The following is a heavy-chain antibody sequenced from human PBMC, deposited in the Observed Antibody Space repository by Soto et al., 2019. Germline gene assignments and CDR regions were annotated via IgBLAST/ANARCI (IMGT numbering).Heavy chain of an antibody. CDR1: GGSINSYY. Sequence: PSETLSLTCTVSGGSINSYYWSWIRQPAGKGLEWIGRIYTSGSTNYNPSLKSRVTMSVDTSKNQFSLKLNSVTAADTAVYYCARELMTYYDFWSGSNPAGMDVWGQGTTVTVSS. J-gene: IGHJ6*02. V-gene: IGHV4-4*07. CDR2: IYTSGST. D-gene: IGHD3-3*01. CDR3: ARELMTYYDFWSGSNPAGMDV.